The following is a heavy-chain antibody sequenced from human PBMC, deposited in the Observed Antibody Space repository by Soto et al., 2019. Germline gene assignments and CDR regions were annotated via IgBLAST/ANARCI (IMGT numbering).Heavy chain of an antibody. J-gene: IGHJ4*02. CDR1: GFTFSSYG. CDR3: AKDGSSYCGGDCYPFDY. V-gene: IGHV3-30*18. Sequence: GGSLRLSCAASGFTFSSYGMHWVRQAPGKWLEWVAVISYDGSNKYYADSVKGRFTISRDNSKNTLYLQMNSLRAEDTAVYYCAKDGSSYCGGDCYPFDYWGQGXLVTVSS. D-gene: IGHD2-21*02. CDR2: ISYDGSNK.